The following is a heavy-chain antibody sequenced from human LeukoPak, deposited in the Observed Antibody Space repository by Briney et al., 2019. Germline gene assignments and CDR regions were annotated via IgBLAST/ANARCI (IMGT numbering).Heavy chain of an antibody. CDR3: ARMTTVVFRTYYFDY. CDR2: IYYSGST. Sequence: TPETLSLTCTVSGGSISSYYWSWIRQPPGKGLEWIGYIYYSGSTNYNPSPKSRVTISVDTSKNQFSLKLSSVTAADTAVYYCARMTTVVFRTYYFDYWGQGTLVTVSS. D-gene: IGHD4-23*01. J-gene: IGHJ4*02. CDR1: GGSISSYY. V-gene: IGHV4-59*01.